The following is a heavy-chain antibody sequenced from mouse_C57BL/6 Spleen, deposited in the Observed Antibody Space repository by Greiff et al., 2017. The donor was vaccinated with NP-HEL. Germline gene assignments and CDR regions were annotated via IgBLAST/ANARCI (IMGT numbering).Heavy chain of an antibody. CDR3: ARPITTVVGGYYFDY. J-gene: IGHJ2*01. CDR2: IYPGDGDT. V-gene: IGHV1-80*01. D-gene: IGHD1-1*01. Sequence: VQLQQSGAELVKPGASVKISCKASGYAFSSYWMNWVKQRPGKGLEWIGQIYPGDGDTNYNGKFKGKATLTADKSSSTAYMQLSSLTSADSAVYCCARPITTVVGGYYFDYWGQGTTLTVSS. CDR1: GYAFSSYW.